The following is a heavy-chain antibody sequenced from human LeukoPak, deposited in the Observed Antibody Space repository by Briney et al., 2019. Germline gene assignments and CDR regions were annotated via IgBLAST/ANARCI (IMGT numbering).Heavy chain of an antibody. J-gene: IGHJ5*02. V-gene: IGHV1-69*13. CDR1: GGTFSSYA. Sequence: GASVKVSCKASGGTFSSYAISWVRQAPGQGLEWMGGIIPIFGTANYAQKFQGRVTITADESTSTAYMELSSLRSEDTAVYYCADYGDNWFDPWGQGTLVTVSS. D-gene: IGHD4-17*01. CDR2: IIPIFGTA. CDR3: ADYGDNWFDP.